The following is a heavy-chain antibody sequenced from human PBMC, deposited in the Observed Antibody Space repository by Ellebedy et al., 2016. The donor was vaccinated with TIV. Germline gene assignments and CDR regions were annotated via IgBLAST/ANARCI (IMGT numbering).Heavy chain of an antibody. V-gene: IGHV3-15*07. CDR1: GITFTDAW. J-gene: IGHJ4*02. CDR2: IKSRRGGGTT. CDR3: TTDGRFTFGGVIAVY. D-gene: IGHD3-16*02. Sequence: PGGSLRFSCAASGITFTDAWMNWVRQTPGKGLEWVGRIKSRRGGGTTDYAAPVKGRFSISRDDSKNTLYLHMNSLKIEDTAMYYCTTDGRFTFGGVIAVYWGQGTLVTVSS.